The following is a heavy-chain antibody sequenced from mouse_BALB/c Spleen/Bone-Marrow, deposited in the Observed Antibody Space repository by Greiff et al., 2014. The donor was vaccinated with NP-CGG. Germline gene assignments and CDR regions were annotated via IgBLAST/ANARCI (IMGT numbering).Heavy chain of an antibody. D-gene: IGHD1-1*02. V-gene: IGHV5-4*02. CDR2: ISGGGTYT. Sequence: EVQVVESGGDLVKPGGSLKLSCAASGFTFSDFYMFWFRQTPEKRLEWVATISGGGTYTYYPDSVKGRFTISRDNAKNNLYLQMSSLKSEDTAMYYCARSGERYGAMDYWGQGTSVTVSS. J-gene: IGHJ4*01. CDR3: ARSGERYGAMDY. CDR1: GFTFSDFY.